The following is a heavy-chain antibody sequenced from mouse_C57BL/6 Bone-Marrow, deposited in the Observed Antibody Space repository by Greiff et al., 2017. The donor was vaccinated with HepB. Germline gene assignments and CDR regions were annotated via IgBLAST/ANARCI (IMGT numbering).Heavy chain of an antibody. CDR3: ARSKGGAWFAY. CDR1: GYTFTSYG. V-gene: IGHV1-81*01. Sequence: QVQLQQSGAELARPGASVKLSCKASGYTFTSYGISWVKQRTGQGLEWIGEIYPRSGITYYNEKFKGKATLTADKSSSTAYMELRSLTSEDSAVYFCARSKGGAWFAYWGQGTLVTVSA. CDR2: IYPRSGIT. J-gene: IGHJ3*01.